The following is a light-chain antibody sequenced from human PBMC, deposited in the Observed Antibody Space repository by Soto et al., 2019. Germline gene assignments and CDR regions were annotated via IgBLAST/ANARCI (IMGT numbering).Light chain of an antibody. Sequence: DIQLTQSASSLSASVGDRVTITCQASQVITNYLNWYQQKPGKAPKLLIYDISTLEIGVSPRFSGSGSGTHFTFTINGLQPEDIATYYCQHYENLPYTFGQGTKLEI. CDR2: DIS. CDR3: QHYENLPYT. CDR1: QVITNY. V-gene: IGKV1-33*01. J-gene: IGKJ2*01.